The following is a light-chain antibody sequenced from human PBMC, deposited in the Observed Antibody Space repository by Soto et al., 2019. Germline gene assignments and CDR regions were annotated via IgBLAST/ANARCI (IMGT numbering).Light chain of an antibody. V-gene: IGKV1-39*01. Sequence: DVQMTQSPSSLSASVGDRVTITCRASQNIASFLNWYQQRPGTAPKLLIYAASNLESGVPSRFSGRGSATDFTLSTSSLKPEDFATYFCQQTYSMPVTFGQGTKLEMK. J-gene: IGKJ2*01. CDR1: QNIASF. CDR3: QQTYSMPVT. CDR2: AAS.